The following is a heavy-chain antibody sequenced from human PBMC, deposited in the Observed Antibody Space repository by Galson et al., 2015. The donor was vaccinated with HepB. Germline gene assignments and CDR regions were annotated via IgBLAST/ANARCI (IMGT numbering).Heavy chain of an antibody. CDR2: IWYDGSNK. D-gene: IGHD5-18*01. V-gene: IGHV3-33*01. CDR1: GFTFSYYG. J-gene: IGHJ4*02. CDR3: ARDDTRYFDY. Sequence: SLRLSCAASGFTFSYYGMHWVRQAPGKGLEWVAFIWYDGSNKYYADSVKGRSTISRDDSKNTLYLQMNSLRAEDTAVYYCARDDTRYFDYWGQGTLVTVSS.